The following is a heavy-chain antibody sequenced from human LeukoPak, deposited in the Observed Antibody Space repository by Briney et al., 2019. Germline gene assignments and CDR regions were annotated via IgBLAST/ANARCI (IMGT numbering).Heavy chain of an antibody. Sequence: SETLSLTCAVYGGSFSGYYWSWIRQPPGKGLEWFGVINHSGSTNYNPSLKSRVTISVDTSKNQFSLKLSSVTAADTAVYYCARHVSVAVYYYYYMDVWGKGTTVTISS. V-gene: IGHV4-34*01. CDR2: INHSGST. CDR1: GGSFSGYY. CDR3: ARHVSVAVYYYYYMDV. J-gene: IGHJ6*03. D-gene: IGHD6-19*01.